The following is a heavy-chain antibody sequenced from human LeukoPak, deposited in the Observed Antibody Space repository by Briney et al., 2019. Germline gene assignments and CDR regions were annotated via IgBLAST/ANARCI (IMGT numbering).Heavy chain of an antibody. J-gene: IGHJ4*02. V-gene: IGHV3-7*01. CDR3: AREGAYDFWSGYRSYFDY. D-gene: IGHD3-3*01. Sequence: PGGSLRLSCAASGFTFSSYWMSWVRQAPGKGLEWVANIKQDGSEKYYVDSVKGRFTISRDNAKNSLYLQMNSLRAEDTAVYYCAREGAYDFWSGYRSYFDYWGQGTLVTVSS. CDR2: IKQDGSEK. CDR1: GFTFSSYW.